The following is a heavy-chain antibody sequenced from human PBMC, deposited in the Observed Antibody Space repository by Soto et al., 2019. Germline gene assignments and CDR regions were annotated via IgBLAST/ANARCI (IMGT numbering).Heavy chain of an antibody. CDR3: ARDYYYDSNNWFDT. V-gene: IGHV4-4*07. J-gene: IGHJ5*02. Sequence: KPSETLSLTCHVSGGSIKNYYWSWIRQPAGKGLEWIGRVYTTGSANYNPSLKSRVTMSVDMSQNQVSLTLSSVTAADTAMYYCARDYYYDSNNWFDTWGQGTLVTVYS. CDR1: GGSIKNYY. D-gene: IGHD3-22*01. CDR2: VYTTGSA.